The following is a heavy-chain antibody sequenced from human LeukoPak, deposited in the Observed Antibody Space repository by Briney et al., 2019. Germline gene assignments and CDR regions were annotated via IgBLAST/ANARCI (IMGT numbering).Heavy chain of an antibody. J-gene: IGHJ3*02. CDR2: ISSSSSYI. CDR1: GFTFSSYS. Sequence: GGSLRLSCAASGFTFSSYSMNWVRQAPGKGLEWVSSISSSSSYIYYADPVKGRFTISRDNAKKSLYLQMNSLRTVYTYVYYCARTGITMVRGVNEAFDIWGQGTMVTVSS. D-gene: IGHD3-10*01. CDR3: ARTGITMVRGVNEAFDI. V-gene: IGHV3-21*01.